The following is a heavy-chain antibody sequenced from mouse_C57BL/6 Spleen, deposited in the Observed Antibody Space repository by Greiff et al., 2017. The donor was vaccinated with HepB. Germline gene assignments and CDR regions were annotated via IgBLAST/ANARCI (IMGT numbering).Heavy chain of an antibody. CDR1: GYSITSGYY. V-gene: IGHV3-6*01. J-gene: IGHJ3*01. Sequence: EVKLLESGPGLVKPSQSLSLTCSVTGYSITSGYYWNWIRQFPGNKLEWMGYISYDGSNNYNPYLKNRISITLDTSMNQFFLKLNSVTTEDTATYYCASIYDGYYEFAYWGQGTLVTVSA. D-gene: IGHD2-3*01. CDR2: ISYDGSN. CDR3: ASIYDGYYEFAY.